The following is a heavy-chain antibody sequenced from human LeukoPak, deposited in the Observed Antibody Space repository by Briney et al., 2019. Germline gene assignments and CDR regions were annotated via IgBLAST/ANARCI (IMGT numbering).Heavy chain of an antibody. CDR1: GFTFSSYG. J-gene: IGHJ4*02. CDR3: AKSRSGSANWALQIFDN. D-gene: IGHD1-1*01. V-gene: IGHV3-30*02. CDR2: IRYDGNDE. Sequence: GGSLRLSCAASGFTFSSYGMHWVRQAPGKGLEWVTFIRYDGNDEYYADSVKGRFTISRDNSKNSLFVQMNSLRAEDTAVYFCAKSRSGSANWALQIFDNWGQGTLVTVSS.